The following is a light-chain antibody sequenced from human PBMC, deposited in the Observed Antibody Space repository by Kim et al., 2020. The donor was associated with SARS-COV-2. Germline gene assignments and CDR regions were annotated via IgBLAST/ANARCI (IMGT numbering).Light chain of an antibody. CDR2: ATS. J-gene: IGKJ4*01. CDR3: LQDYYYPLT. Sequence: AIQMTQSPSSLSASVGDRVTITCRASQGIRNDLGWYQQKPGRAPNLLIYATSTLQSGVPSRFSGSGSGTDFTLTISSLQPEDVATYYCLQDYYYPLTLGGGTKVDIK. V-gene: IGKV1-6*01. CDR1: QGIRND.